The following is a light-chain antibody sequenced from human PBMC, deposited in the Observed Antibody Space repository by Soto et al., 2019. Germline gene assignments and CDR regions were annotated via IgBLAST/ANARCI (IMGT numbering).Light chain of an antibody. CDR1: QSVRARY. CDR3: QQYGSSPGT. Sequence: IVLTQSPGTLSLSPGERATLSCRASQSVRARYLAWYQQKPGQAPSLLIYDTSTMATGVPDRFSGSGSGTDFALTISRVEPEDFAIYFCQQYGSSPGTFGQGTKVDIK. J-gene: IGKJ1*01. V-gene: IGKV3-20*01. CDR2: DTS.